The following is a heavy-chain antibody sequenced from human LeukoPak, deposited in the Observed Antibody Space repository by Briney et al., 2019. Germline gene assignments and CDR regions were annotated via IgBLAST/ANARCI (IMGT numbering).Heavy chain of an antibody. V-gene: IGHV1-69*13. CDR3: ARDRRGFGELFLGRLAFDI. J-gene: IGHJ3*02. Sequence: SVKVSCKASGYTFTGYYMHWVRQAPGQGLEWMGGIIPIFGTANYAQKFQGRVTITADESTSTAYMELSSLRSEDTAVYYCARDRRGFGELFLGRLAFDIWAKGQWSPSLQ. CDR1: GYTFTGYY. CDR2: IIPIFGTA. D-gene: IGHD3-10*01.